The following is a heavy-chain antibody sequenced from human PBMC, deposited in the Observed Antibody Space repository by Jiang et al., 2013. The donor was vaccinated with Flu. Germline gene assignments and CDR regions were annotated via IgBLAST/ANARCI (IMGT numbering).Heavy chain of an antibody. CDR3: ARDSGGYSYDIQFDP. CDR1: GYTFTSYA. CDR2: INTNTGNP. D-gene: IGHD5-18*01. Sequence: ELRSLGVSEGSCKASGYTFTSYAMNWVRQAPGQGLEWMGWINTNTGNPTYAQGFTGRFVFSLDTSVSTAYLQISSLKAEDTAVYYCARDSGGYSYDIQFDPWGQGTLVTVSS. J-gene: IGHJ5*02. V-gene: IGHV7-4-1*02.